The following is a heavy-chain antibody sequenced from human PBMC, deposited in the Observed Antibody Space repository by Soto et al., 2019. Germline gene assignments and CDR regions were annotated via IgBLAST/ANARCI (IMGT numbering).Heavy chain of an antibody. CDR3: AREKDRPQVGGNYYYILDV. Sequence: QVQLVQSGAEVKKPGSSVKVSCQASGGTFRTSAISWVRQAPGQGLEWVGGIMPVFPRPKYAQNFQGRVTITADESTSTAYMEMRSLRSDDTAVYYCAREKDRPQVGGNYYYILDVWGQGTAVTVSS. D-gene: IGHD2-2*01. V-gene: IGHV1-69*12. J-gene: IGHJ6*02. CDR2: IMPVFPRP. CDR1: GGTFRTSA.